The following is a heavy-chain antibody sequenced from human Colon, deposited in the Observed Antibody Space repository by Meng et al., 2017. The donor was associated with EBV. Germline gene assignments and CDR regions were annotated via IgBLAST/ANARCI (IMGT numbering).Heavy chain of an antibody. CDR3: ARGPGGSYYLYYFDY. J-gene: IGHJ4*02. D-gene: IGHD1-26*01. CDR2: INHSGST. Sequence: QGQLQQWGAGLLKPSETLSLTCAVYGGSFSGYYWSWIRQPPEKGLEWNGEINHSGSTNYNPSLKSRVTISVDTSKKQFSLKLSSVTAADTAVYYCARGPGGSYYLYYFDYWGQGTLVTVSS. V-gene: IGHV4-34*01. CDR1: GGSFSGYY.